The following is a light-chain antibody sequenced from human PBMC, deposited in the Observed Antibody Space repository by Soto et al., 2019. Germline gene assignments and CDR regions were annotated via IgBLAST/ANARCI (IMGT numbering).Light chain of an antibody. V-gene: IGKV1-5*03. Sequence: SQKTHSPSTLSASVGDRDTTISRATQNVSAWLDWYQQKTGKGPQIVISKASSLQSGVPSRFRGRGFGTEFTLTISSLQPDDFATYYCQHYNTYPWTFGQGT. CDR1: QNVSAW. CDR3: QHYNTYPWT. J-gene: IGKJ2*02. CDR2: KAS.